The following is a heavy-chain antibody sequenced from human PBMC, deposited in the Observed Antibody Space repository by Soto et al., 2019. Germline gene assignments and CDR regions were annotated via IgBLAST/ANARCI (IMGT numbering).Heavy chain of an antibody. CDR3: ARGSSTTPTSYGYIAY. V-gene: IGHV3-23*01. D-gene: IGHD1-1*01. J-gene: IGHJ4*02. Sequence: GGSLRLSCAASGFVFNDYAISWVRQAPGKGLEWVSGISASGGRTYYADSVKGRLSVSRDNSNNTVFLQINRLRDEDTAIYYCARGSSTTPTSYGYIAYWGQGTLVTVS. CDR2: ISASGGRT. CDR1: GFVFNDYA.